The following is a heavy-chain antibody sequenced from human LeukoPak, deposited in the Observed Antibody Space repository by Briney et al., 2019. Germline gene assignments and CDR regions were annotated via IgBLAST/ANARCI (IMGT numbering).Heavy chain of an antibody. D-gene: IGHD3-10*02. CDR2: ISSSSSTI. Sequence: TGGSLRLSCAASGFTLSSYSMNWVRQAPGKGLEWVSYISSSSSTIYYADSVKGRFTISRDNAKNSLYLQMNSLRAEDTAVYYCARVVVRGDDYWGQGTLVTVSS. V-gene: IGHV3-48*01. CDR1: GFTLSSYS. CDR3: ARVVVRGDDY. J-gene: IGHJ4*02.